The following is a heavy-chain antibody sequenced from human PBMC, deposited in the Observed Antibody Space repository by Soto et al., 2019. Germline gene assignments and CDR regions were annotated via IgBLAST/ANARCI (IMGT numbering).Heavy chain of an antibody. CDR2: INGDGSSI. J-gene: IGHJ5*02. CDR1: GFTFSNHW. D-gene: IGHD6-19*01. V-gene: IGHV3-74*01. CDR3: ARDPSSSGWYGYNWFDP. Sequence: GGSLRLSCAASGFTFSNHWMHWVRQTPGKGLLWVSRINGDGSSITYADSVKGRFTISRDNAKNTLYLQMNSLRAEDTAMYFCARDPSSSGWYGYNWFDPWGQGTLVTVSS.